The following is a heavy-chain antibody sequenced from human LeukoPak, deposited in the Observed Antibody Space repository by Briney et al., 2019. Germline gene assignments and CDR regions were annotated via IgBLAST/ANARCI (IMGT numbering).Heavy chain of an antibody. D-gene: IGHD4-17*01. V-gene: IGHV3-53*01. Sequence: GGSLRPSCAVSGFTVSSNFMGWVRQAPGKGLEWVSVIYSGGSTYYADSVKGRFTISRDNSKNTLYLQMKSLAAEDTAVYYCARLDGPTVTSFDYWGQGTLVTVSS. CDR3: ARLDGPTVTSFDY. J-gene: IGHJ4*02. CDR2: IYSGGST. CDR1: GFTVSSNF.